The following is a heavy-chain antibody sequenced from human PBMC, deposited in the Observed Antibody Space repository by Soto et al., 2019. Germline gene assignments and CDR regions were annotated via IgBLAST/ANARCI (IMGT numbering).Heavy chain of an antibody. CDR2: INAEGSMT. Sequence: EVQLVESGGGLVQPGGSLRLSCAASGFSFSNNWMYWVHQALGKGLVWVSRINAEGSMTSHADSVRGRFTISRDNARKSLYMQINCLTAGDTAVYSCVTGCRWGQGTMVPVS. CDR3: VTGCR. CDR1: GFSFSNNW. V-gene: IGHV3-74*01. J-gene: IGHJ4*02.